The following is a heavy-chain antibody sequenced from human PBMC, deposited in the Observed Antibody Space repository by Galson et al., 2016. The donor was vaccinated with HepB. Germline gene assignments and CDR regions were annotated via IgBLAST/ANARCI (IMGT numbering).Heavy chain of an antibody. CDR3: ARPVNRVGTGY. CDR1: GYTFTPYD. V-gene: IGHV1-2*02. D-gene: IGHD1-1*01. J-gene: IGHJ4*02. Sequence: SVKVSCKASGYTFTPYDIYWVRQAPGQGLEWMGWINPNNGDTMYSQNFRGRVTLTRDTSISTASMKRDSLTSDDTAVYYCARPVNRVGTGYWGQGTLVTVSS. CDR2: INPNNGDT.